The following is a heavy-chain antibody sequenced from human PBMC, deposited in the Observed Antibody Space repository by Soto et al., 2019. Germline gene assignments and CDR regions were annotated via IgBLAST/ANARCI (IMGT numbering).Heavy chain of an antibody. J-gene: IGHJ3*02. CDR2: INPSGGST. D-gene: IGHD4-4*01. CDR3: ARGMTTVTSDAFDI. CDR1: GGTFSSYT. V-gene: IGHV1-46*01. Sequence: ASLKVSCKASGGTFSSYTLSWVRQAPGQGLEWMGIINPSGGSTSYAQKFQGRVTMTRDTSTSTVYMELSSLRSEDTAVYYCARGMTTVTSDAFDIWGQGTMVTVSS.